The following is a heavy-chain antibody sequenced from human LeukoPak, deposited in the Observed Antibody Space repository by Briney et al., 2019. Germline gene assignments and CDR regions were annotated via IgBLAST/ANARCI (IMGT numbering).Heavy chain of an antibody. CDR3: VRESEYYFDHSASFDY. CDR2: MSSDGNAM. J-gene: IGHJ4*02. D-gene: IGHD3-22*01. Sequence: GGSLRLSCAASGFTFTAYLIHWVRQAPGKGLEWVAVMSSDGNAMFYANSVKGRFTISRDNSKNTLYLQMNSLRAEDTAVYYCVRESEYYFDHSASFDYWGQGTLVTVSS. CDR1: GFTFTAYL. V-gene: IGHV3-30-3*01.